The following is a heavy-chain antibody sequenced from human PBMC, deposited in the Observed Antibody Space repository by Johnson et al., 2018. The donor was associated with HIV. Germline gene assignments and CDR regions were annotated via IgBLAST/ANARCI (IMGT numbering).Heavy chain of an antibody. V-gene: IGHV3-30*02. D-gene: IGHD3-10*01. CDR3: YCTDHVGAGSESKGTFDA. CDR1: GFTFSSYG. Sequence: VQLVESGGGVVQPGGSLRLSCAASGFTFSSYGMHWVRQAPGKGLELVAFIRSDGSNEYYADSVKGRFTVSRDNSKNTLYLQMTSLRQDDTAVYSCYCTDHVGAGSESKGTFDAWGQGTMVTVSS. CDR2: IRSDGSNE. J-gene: IGHJ3*01.